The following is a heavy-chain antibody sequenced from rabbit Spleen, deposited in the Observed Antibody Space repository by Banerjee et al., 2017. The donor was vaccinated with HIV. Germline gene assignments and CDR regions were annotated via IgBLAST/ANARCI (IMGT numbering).Heavy chain of an antibody. V-gene: IGHV1S45*01. CDR1: GFSFSSGW. CDR3: ARDGTGGSYFAL. CDR2: IYSGDGRT. Sequence: QEQLEESGGDLVKPEGSLTLTCKASGFSFSSGWMCWVRQAPGKGLEWIACIYSGDGRTGYASWAKGLFTISKPSSTTVTLQMTSLTTADTATYFCARDGTGGSYFALWGPGTLVTVS. J-gene: IGHJ6*01. D-gene: IGHD8-1*01.